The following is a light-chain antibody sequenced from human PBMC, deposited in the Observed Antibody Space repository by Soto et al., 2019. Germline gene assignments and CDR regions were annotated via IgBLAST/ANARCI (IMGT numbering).Light chain of an antibody. V-gene: IGLV1-40*01. CDR1: SSNIGAGYD. J-gene: IGLJ2*01. CDR3: QSYDSSDVV. Sequence: QSVLTQPPSVSGAPGQRVTISCTGSSSNIGAGYDVHWYQQLPGTAPKLLIYGNSNRPSGVPDRFSGSKSGTSASLAITGLQAEDEADYYCQSYDSSDVVFGGGTKLTGL. CDR2: GNS.